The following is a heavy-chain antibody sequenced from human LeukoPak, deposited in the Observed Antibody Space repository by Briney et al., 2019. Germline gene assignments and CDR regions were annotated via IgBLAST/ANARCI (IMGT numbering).Heavy chain of an antibody. Sequence: GGSLRLSCAASGFTFDDYAMHWVRQAPGKGLEWVSGISWNSGSIGYADSVKGRFTISRDNAKNSLYLQMNSLRAEDTAVYYCARAGGLGYYMDVWGKGTTVTVSS. V-gene: IGHV3-9*01. CDR3: ARAGGLGYYMDV. D-gene: IGHD3-10*01. CDR1: GFTFDDYA. J-gene: IGHJ6*03. CDR2: ISWNSGSI.